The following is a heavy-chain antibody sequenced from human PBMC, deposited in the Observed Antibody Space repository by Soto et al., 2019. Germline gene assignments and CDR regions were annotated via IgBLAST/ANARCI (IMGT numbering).Heavy chain of an antibody. CDR2: ISPHNGNT. V-gene: IGHV1-18*01. J-gene: IGHJ4*02. D-gene: IGHD3-10*01. CDR3: ARWLYGSGSYYFD. CDR1: GYTFINYG. Sequence: QVQLVQSGAEVKKPGASVKVSCKASGYTFINYGISWVRQAPGQGLEWMGWISPHNGNTNFAQNFQGRVTMTTDASTTTAYMELRSLRSGDTAVYYCARWLYGSGSYYFDWGQGTLVTVSS.